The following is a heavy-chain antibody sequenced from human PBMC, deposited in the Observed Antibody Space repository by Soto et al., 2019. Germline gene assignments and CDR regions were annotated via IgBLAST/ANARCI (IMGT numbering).Heavy chain of an antibody. CDR2: IDPSDSYT. D-gene: IGHD3-3*01. CDR1: GYSLTSYW. Sequence: GESLKISCKGSGYSLTSYWISWVRQMPGKGLEWMGRIDPSDSYTNYSPSFQGHVTISADKSISTAYLQWSSLKASDTAMYYCARHERITIFGVVHYYYCGMDVWGQGTTVTVSS. V-gene: IGHV5-10-1*01. CDR3: ARHERITIFGVVHYYYCGMDV. J-gene: IGHJ6*02.